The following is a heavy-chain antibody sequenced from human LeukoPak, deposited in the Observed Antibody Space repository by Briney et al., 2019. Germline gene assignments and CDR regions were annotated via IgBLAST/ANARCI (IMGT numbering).Heavy chain of an antibody. J-gene: IGHJ4*02. D-gene: IGHD5-18*01. V-gene: IGHV1-69*04. CDR1: GGTFSSYA. Sequence: GASVKVSCKASGGTFSSYAISWVRQAPGQGLEWMGRIIPILGIANYAQKFQGRVTITADKSTSTAYMELSSLRSEDTAVYYCARQVDTAMAISVHWGQGTLVTVSS. CDR2: IIPILGIA. CDR3: ARQVDTAMAISVH.